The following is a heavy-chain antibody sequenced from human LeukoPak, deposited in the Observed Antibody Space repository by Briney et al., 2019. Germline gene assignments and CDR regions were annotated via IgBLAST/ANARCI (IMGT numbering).Heavy chain of an antibody. CDR1: GYTFTGYY. V-gene: IGHV1-2*02. J-gene: IGHJ6*02. Sequence: EASVKVSCKASGYTFTGYYMHWVRQAPGQGLEWMGWINPNSGGTNYAQKFQGGVTMTRDTSISTAYMELSRLRSDDTAVYYCARSGRADYYGMDVWGQGTTVTVSS. CDR3: ARSGRADYYGMDV. CDR2: INPNSGGT.